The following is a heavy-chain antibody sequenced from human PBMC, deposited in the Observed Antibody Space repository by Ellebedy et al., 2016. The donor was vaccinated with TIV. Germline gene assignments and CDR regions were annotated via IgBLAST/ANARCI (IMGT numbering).Heavy chain of an antibody. CDR1: GYTFTGHY. CDR2: INPNSGDT. V-gene: IGHV1-2*02. CDR3: ARESKFQTTNNNGLTPPPLGLDV. Sequence: ASVKVSCKTSGYTFTGHYMHWVRQAPGQGLQWMGWINPNSGDTNYAQTFQGRVTMTRDRSIRSAYMELSRLRSDDTAVYWCARESKFQTTNNNGLTPPPLGLDVWGQGTTVTVSS. J-gene: IGHJ6*02. D-gene: IGHD1/OR15-1a*01.